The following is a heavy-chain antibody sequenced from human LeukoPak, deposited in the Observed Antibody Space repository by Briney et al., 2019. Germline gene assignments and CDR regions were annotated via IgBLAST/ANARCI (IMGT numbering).Heavy chain of an antibody. CDR3: AAEANSGSYAPNAFDI. J-gene: IGHJ3*02. D-gene: IGHD1-26*01. CDR2: INPNSGGT. Sequence: ASVKVSCKASGYTFTGYYMHWVRQAPGQGLEWMGWINPNSGGTNYAQKFQGRVTMTRDTSISTAYMELSRLRSDDTAVYYCAAEANSGSYAPNAFDIWGQGTMVTASS. V-gene: IGHV1-2*02. CDR1: GYTFTGYY.